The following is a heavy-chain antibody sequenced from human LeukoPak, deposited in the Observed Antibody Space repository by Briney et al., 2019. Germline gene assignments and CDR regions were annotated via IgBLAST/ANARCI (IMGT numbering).Heavy chain of an antibody. CDR3: ARHWSRRFDRREDYFDY. CDR1: GGSITSSSYY. J-gene: IGHJ4*02. Sequence: PSETLSLTCTVSGGSITSSSYYWGWIRQPPGKGLEWIVSIHYSGSTYYNPSLKSRVAISVDTSKNQFSLKLSSVAAADTAVYYCARHWSRRFDRREDYFDYWGQGTLVTVSS. CDR2: IHYSGST. V-gene: IGHV4-39*01. D-gene: IGHD3-9*01.